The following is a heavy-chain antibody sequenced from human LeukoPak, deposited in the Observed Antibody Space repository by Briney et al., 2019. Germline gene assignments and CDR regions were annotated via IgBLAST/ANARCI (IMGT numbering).Heavy chain of an antibody. J-gene: IGHJ5*01. CDR3: AKSGPYSSGWFDY. D-gene: IGHD6-19*01. Sequence: GGSLRLSCAASGFTFSTYGMSWVRQAPGKGLQWVSTIPSGGGTYYADSVKGRFTISRDNSKNTLYLQMNSLRAEDTAVYYCAKSGPYSSGWFDYWGQGTLVTVSS. V-gene: IGHV3-23*01. CDR2: IPSGGGT. CDR1: GFTFSTYG.